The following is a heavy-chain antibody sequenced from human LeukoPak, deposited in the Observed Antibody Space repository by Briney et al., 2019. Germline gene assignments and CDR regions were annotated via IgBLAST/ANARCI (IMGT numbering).Heavy chain of an antibody. D-gene: IGHD6-6*01. CDR2: IYYSGST. CDR1: GGSISSYY. CDR3: ARVRPWFDP. Sequence: PSETLSLTCTVSGGSISSYYWSWIRQPPGKGLEWIGYIYYSGSTNYNPSLKSRVTISVDTSKNQFSLKLSSVTAADTAAYYCARVRPWFDPWGQGTLVTVSS. J-gene: IGHJ5*02. V-gene: IGHV4-59*01.